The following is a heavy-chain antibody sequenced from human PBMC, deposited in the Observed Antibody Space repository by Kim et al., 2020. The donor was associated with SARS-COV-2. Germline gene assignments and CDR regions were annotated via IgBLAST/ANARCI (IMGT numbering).Heavy chain of an antibody. Sequence: SETLSLTCTVSGGSISSYYWSWIRQPPGKGLEWIGYIYYSGSTNYNPSLKSRVTISVDTSKNQFSLKLSSVTAADTAVYYCSRTHPPDYYDSSGYYRDYFDYWGQGTLVTVSS. CDR2: IYYSGST. D-gene: IGHD3-22*01. J-gene: IGHJ4*02. CDR1: GGSISSYY. V-gene: IGHV4-59*01. CDR3: SRTHPPDYYDSSGYYRDYFDY.